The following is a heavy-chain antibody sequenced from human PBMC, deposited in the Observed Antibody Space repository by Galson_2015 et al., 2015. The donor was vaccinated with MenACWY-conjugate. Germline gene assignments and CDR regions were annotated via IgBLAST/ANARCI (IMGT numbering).Heavy chain of an antibody. D-gene: IGHD6-19*01. Sequence: SLRLSCAASGFTVSNVWMSWVRQAPGKGLEWVGRIRSKTDGETKEYAAPVKDRFTISRDDSRNTLDLQMNSLKTEDTAMYYCTPYLWAAVPGRLNYWGQGSLVTVSS. V-gene: IGHV3-15*01. CDR2: IRSKTDGETK. J-gene: IGHJ4*02. CDR3: TPYLWAAVPGRLNY. CDR1: GFTVSNVW.